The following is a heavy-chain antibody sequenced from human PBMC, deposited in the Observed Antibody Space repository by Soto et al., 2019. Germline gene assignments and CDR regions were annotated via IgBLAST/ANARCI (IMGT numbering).Heavy chain of an antibody. CDR1: GFTFSSYD. CDR2: IGTAGDT. Sequence: GGSLRLSCAASGFTFSSYDMHWVRQATGKGLEWVSAIGTAGDTYYPGSVKGRFTISRENAKNSLYLQMNSLKTEDTAVYYCTTLSITIFGVVLMDVWGQGTTVTVSS. D-gene: IGHD3-3*01. V-gene: IGHV3-13*01. CDR3: TTLSITIFGVVLMDV. J-gene: IGHJ6*02.